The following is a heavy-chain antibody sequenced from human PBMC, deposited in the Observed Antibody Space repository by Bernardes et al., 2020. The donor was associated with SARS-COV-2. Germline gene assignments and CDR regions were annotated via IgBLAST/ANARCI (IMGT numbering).Heavy chain of an antibody. Sequence: GGSLCLSCAASGFTFSSYWMSWVRQAPDGKGLEWVANIKQDGSEIYYVDSVKGRFTISRDNAKKSLYLQMNSLRAEDTAVYYCARDRAWGEPHGMDVWGQGTTVTVSS. CDR3: ARDRAWGEPHGMDV. CDR2: IKQDGSEI. D-gene: IGHD3-16*01. J-gene: IGHJ6*02. CDR1: GFTFSSYW. V-gene: IGHV3-7*01.